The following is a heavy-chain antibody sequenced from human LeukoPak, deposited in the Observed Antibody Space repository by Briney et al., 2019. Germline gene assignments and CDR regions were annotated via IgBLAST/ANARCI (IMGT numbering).Heavy chain of an antibody. CDR2: ISSSGSTI. V-gene: IGHV3-48*03. CDR3: ARSNFLYYFDY. Sequence: GGSLRLSCAASGFAFSSYEMNWVRQAPGKGLQWVSYISSSGSTIYYADSVKGRFTISRDNAKNSLYLQMNSMRAEDTAVYYCARSNFLYYFDYWGQGTLVTVSS. J-gene: IGHJ4*02. D-gene: IGHD4/OR15-4a*01. CDR1: GFAFSSYE.